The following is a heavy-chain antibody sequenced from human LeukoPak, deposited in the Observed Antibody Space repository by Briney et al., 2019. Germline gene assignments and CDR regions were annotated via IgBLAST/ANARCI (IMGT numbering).Heavy chain of an antibody. J-gene: IGHJ1*01. D-gene: IGHD2-15*01. V-gene: IGHV1-2*02. CDR3: ARVPRGYCSGGSCYTPGYFQH. Sequence: ASVKVSCKASGYTFTGYYMHWVRQAPGQGLEWMGWINPNSGGTNYAQKFQGRVTMTRDTSISTAYMELSRPRSDDTAVYYCARVPRGYCSGGSCYTPGYFQHWGQSTLVTVSS. CDR2: INPNSGGT. CDR1: GYTFTGYY.